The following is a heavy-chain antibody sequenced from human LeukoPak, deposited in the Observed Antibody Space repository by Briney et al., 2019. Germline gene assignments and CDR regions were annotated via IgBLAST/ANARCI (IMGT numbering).Heavy chain of an antibody. CDR2: ISAYNGNT. Sequence: ASVKVSCKASGYTFTSYGISWVRQAPGQGLEWMGWISAYNGNTNYAQKLQGRVTMTTDTSTSTAYMELRSLRSDDTAVYYCARDRYCSSTSCFSVDYYGMDVRGQGTTVTVSS. J-gene: IGHJ6*02. CDR3: ARDRYCSSTSCFSVDYYGMDV. V-gene: IGHV1-18*01. CDR1: GYTFTSYG. D-gene: IGHD2-2*01.